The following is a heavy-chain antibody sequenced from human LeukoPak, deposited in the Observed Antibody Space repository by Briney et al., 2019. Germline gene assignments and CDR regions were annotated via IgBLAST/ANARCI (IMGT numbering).Heavy chain of an antibody. V-gene: IGHV3-21*06. CDR3: ARISDDPFDY. CDR2: ISSTGDYI. D-gene: IGHD1-1*01. J-gene: IGHJ4*02. CDR1: GFTFISYA. Sequence: GGSLRLSCAASGFTFISYAMTWVRQAPGKGLEWVSYISSTGDYIYYADSLKGRFTISRDKSKNSLYLPLNSLRAEDTAVYYCARISDDPFDYWGQGTLVTVSS.